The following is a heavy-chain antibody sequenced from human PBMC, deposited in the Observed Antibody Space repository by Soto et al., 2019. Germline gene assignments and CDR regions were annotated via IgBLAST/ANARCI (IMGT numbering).Heavy chain of an antibody. CDR1: GFTFDDYA. J-gene: IGHJ4*02. CDR2: ISWTSGSL. D-gene: IGHD5-12*01. Sequence: EVQLVESGGGLVQPGRSLRLSCAASGFTFDDYAMHWVRQAPGKGLEWVSGISWTSGSLDYADSVKGRFTVSRDNAKNSLYLQMNSLRAEDTALYYCAKVMNGYVFDFWGQGALVSVSS. CDR3: AKVMNGYVFDF. V-gene: IGHV3-9*01.